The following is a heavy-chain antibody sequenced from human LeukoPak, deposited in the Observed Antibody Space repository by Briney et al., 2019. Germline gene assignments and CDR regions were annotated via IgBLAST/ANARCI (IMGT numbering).Heavy chain of an antibody. CDR2: INHSGST. V-gene: IGHV4-34*01. Sequence: SSETLSLTCAVYGGSFSGYYWSWIRQPPGKGLEWIGEINHSGSTNYNPSLKSRVTISVDTSKNQFSLKLSSVTAADTAVYYCARWSVITSFDYWGQGTLVTVSS. J-gene: IGHJ4*02. CDR1: GGSFSGYY. CDR3: ARWSVITSFDY. D-gene: IGHD4-23*01.